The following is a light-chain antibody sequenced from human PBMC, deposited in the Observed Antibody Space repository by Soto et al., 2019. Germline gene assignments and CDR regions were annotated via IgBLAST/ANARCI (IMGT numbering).Light chain of an antibody. V-gene: IGLV1-47*01. CDR3: AAWNDTVRIYV. CDR1: ISNIATNY. CDR2: RDN. J-gene: IGLJ1*01. Sequence: QSVLTQPPSVSGTPGQRVTISCSGGISNIATNYVHWFQQLPGTAPKVLSNRDNQRPSGVPDRFSGSKSGTSASLAISGLRSEDEAEYYCAAWNDTVRIYVFGTGTKVTAL.